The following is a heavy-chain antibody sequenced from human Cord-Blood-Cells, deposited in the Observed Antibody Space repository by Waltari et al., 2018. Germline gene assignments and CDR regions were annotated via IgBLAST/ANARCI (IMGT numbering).Heavy chain of an antibody. CDR2: IHYSGSP. CDR1: GGCISSSSYY. Sequence: QLQLQESGPGLVKPSETLSLTCTVSGGCISSSSYYWGWIRPPPGKGLAWIGSIHYSGSPYYHPSLKSRVTISVDPSKNQFSLKLSSVTAADTAVYYCARQEWELLFDYWGQGTLVTVSS. D-gene: IGHD1-26*01. CDR3: ARQEWELLFDY. V-gene: IGHV4-39*07. J-gene: IGHJ4*02.